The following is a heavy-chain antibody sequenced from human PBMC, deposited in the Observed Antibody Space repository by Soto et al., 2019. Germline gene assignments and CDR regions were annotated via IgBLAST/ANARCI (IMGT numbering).Heavy chain of an antibody. CDR2: IYYSGIT. V-gene: IGHV4-59*01. D-gene: IGHD3-22*01. CDR1: GGAIIKYY. CDR3: AGSRDYYDSSGFNWWFDP. Sequence: SEALSLTCTVSGGAIIKYYWSWIRQPPGKGLEWIGYIYYSGITNFNPSLKGRVTILVDTSKNQFSLKLSSVTAADTAVYYCAGSRDYYDSSGFNWWFDPWGQGTLVTVS. J-gene: IGHJ5*02.